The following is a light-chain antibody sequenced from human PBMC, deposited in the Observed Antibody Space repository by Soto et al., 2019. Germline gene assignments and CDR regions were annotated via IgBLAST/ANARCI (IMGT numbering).Light chain of an antibody. CDR3: QQRSNWPWT. Sequence: EIVLTPSPATLSLSPGGRATLSCRASQSVGGYLACYQQKPGQAPRLHTYDASNRAPGIPARFSGSGSGTDFTLIISSLEPEDFAVYSCQQRSNWPWTFGQGTKVDIK. CDR2: DAS. J-gene: IGKJ1*01. CDR1: QSVGGY. V-gene: IGKV3-11*01.